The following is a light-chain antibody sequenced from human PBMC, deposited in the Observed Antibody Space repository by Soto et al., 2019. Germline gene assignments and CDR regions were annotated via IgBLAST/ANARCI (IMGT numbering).Light chain of an antibody. CDR3: MQALQTRT. V-gene: IGKV2-28*01. CDR1: QSLLHSNGYNY. Sequence: DIVMTQSPLSLSVTPGEPASISCRSSQSLLHSNGYNYLDWYLQKPGQSPRLLIYFVSNRASGVPDRISGSGSGTDFTLKISRVEPEDVGVYYCMQALQTRTFGQGTKVEIK. CDR2: FVS. J-gene: IGKJ1*01.